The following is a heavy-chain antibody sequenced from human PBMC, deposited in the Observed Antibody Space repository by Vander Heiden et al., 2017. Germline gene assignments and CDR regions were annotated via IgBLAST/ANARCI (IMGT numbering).Heavy chain of an antibody. CDR2: INSDGSST. CDR1: GSTFSSYW. Sequence: EVQLVESGGGLVQPGGSRRLSCAASGSTFSSYWMHWVRQAPGKGLVWVSRINSDGSSTSYADSVKGRFTISRDNAKNTLYLQMNSLRAEDTAVYYCARDGEWELPLDYWGQGTLVTVSS. V-gene: IGHV3-74*01. CDR3: ARDGEWELPLDY. J-gene: IGHJ4*02. D-gene: IGHD1-26*01.